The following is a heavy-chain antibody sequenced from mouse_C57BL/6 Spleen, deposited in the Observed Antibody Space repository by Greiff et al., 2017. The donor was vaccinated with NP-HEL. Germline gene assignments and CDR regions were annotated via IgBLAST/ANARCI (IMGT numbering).Heavy chain of an antibody. CDR3: ARSLTGTPFAY. J-gene: IGHJ3*01. CDR1: GYTFTSYW. Sequence: QVQLQQSGAELVKPGASVQMSCKASGYTFTSYWITWVKQRPGQGLEWIGDIYPGSGSTNYNEKFKSKATLTVDTSSSTAYMQLSSLTSEDSAVYYCARSLTGTPFAYWGQGTLVTVSA. D-gene: IGHD4-1*01. CDR2: IYPGSGST. V-gene: IGHV1-55*01.